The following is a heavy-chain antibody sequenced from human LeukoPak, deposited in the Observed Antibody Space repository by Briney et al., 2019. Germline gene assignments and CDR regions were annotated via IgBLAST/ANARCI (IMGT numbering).Heavy chain of an antibody. J-gene: IGHJ6*03. Sequence: GSSVKVSCKASGGTFSNYAFNWVRQAPGQGLEWMGGIIPLFGTANYAQKFQGRVTITTDESTSTAYMELSSLRSEDTAVYYCAVGDRPYGSGVEYYMDVWGKGTTVTVSS. V-gene: IGHV1-69*05. CDR2: IIPLFGTA. CDR3: AVGDRPYGSGVEYYMDV. CDR1: GGTFSNYA. D-gene: IGHD3-10*01.